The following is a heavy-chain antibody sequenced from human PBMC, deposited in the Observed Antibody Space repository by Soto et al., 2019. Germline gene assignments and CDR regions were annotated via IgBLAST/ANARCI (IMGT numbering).Heavy chain of an antibody. CDR3: ARTLYYYDSSGYYSD. Sequence: ASVKVSCKASGYTFTGYYMHWVRQAPGQGLEWMGWINPNSGGTNYAQKFQGWVTMTRDTSISTAYMELSRLRSDDTAVYYCARTLYYYDSSGYYSDWGQGILVTVSS. D-gene: IGHD3-22*01. CDR2: INPNSGGT. CDR1: GYTFTGYY. V-gene: IGHV1-2*04. J-gene: IGHJ4*02.